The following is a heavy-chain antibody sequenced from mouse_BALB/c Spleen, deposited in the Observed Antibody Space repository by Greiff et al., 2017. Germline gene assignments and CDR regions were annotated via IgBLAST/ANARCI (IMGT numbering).Heavy chain of an antibody. J-gene: IGHJ3*01. D-gene: IGHD1-1*01. CDR1: GFTFSSYA. CDR3: ARDCGSSSAWFAY. V-gene: IGHV5-6-5*01. CDR2: ISSGGST. Sequence: EVMLVESGGGLVKPGGSLKLSCAASGFTFSSYAMSWVRQTPEKRLEWVASISSGGSTYYPDSVKGRFTISRDNARNILYLQMSSLRSEDTAMYYCARDCGSSSAWFAYWGQGTLVTVSA.